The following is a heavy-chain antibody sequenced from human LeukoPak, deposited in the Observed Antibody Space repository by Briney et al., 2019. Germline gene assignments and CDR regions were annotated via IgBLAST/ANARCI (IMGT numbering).Heavy chain of an antibody. CDR2: IIPIFGTA. CDR3: ARGSGDTAMVTYAFDI. D-gene: IGHD5-18*01. CDR1: GYTFTSYG. Sequence: ASVKVSCKASGYTFTSYGISWVRQAPGQGLEWMGGIIPIFGTANYAQKFQGRVTITADKSTSTAYMELSSLRSEDTAVYYCARGSGDTAMVTYAFDIWGQGTMVTVSS. V-gene: IGHV1-69*06. J-gene: IGHJ3*02.